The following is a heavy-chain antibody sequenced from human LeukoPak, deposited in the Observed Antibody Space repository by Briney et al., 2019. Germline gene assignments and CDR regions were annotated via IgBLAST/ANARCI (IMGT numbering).Heavy chain of an antibody. V-gene: IGHV4-59*01. Sequence: SETLSLTCTVSGGSISSYYWSWIRQPPGKGLEWIGYIYYSGSTDYNPSLKSRVTISVDTSKNQFSLKLSTVTAADTAVYYCARYDSSGYTFDYWGQGTLVTVSS. CDR1: GGSISSYY. D-gene: IGHD3-22*01. CDR2: IYYSGST. CDR3: ARYDSSGYTFDY. J-gene: IGHJ4*02.